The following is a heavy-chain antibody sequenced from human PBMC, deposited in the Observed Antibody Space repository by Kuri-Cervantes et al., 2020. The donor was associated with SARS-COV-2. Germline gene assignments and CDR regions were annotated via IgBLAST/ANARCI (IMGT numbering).Heavy chain of an antibody. Sequence: GGSLRLSCAASGFTFSSYAMHWVRRAPGKGLEWVAVISYDGSNKYYADSVKGRFTISRDNSKNTLYLQMNSLRAEDTAVYYCARDGARPFYYYYYYMDVWGKGTTVTVSS. CDR2: ISYDGSNK. D-gene: IGHD2/OR15-2a*01. CDR1: GFTFSSYA. J-gene: IGHJ6*03. V-gene: IGHV3-30-3*01. CDR3: ARDGARPFYYYYYYMDV.